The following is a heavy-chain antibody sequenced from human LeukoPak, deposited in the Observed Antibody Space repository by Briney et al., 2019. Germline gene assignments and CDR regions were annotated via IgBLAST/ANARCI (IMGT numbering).Heavy chain of an antibody. CDR2: IYYSGST. CDR1: GGSISSSSYY. CDR3: ARDETIFGVVFDY. Sequence: SETLSLTCTVSGGSISSSSYYWGWVRQPPGKGLEWIGSIYYSGSTYYNPSLKSRVTISVDTSKNQVSLKLSSVTAADTAVYYCARDETIFGVVFDYWGQGTLVTVSS. D-gene: IGHD3-3*01. J-gene: IGHJ4*02. V-gene: IGHV4-39*07.